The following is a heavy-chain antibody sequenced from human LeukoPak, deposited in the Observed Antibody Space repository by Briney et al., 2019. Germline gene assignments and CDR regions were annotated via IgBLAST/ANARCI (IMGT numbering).Heavy chain of an antibody. Sequence: GGSLRLSCAAPGFMFSDYYMTWIRQAPGKGLEFISFISSSGSYTNSADSVKGRFTISRDNAKNSLYLQMNGLRAEDTAVYYCARVYGVLGSRDQQLMHWGQGTLVTVSS. D-gene: IGHD6-13*01. CDR2: ISSSGSYT. V-gene: IGHV3-11*06. CDR1: GFMFSDYY. J-gene: IGHJ4*02. CDR3: ARVYGVLGSRDQQLMH.